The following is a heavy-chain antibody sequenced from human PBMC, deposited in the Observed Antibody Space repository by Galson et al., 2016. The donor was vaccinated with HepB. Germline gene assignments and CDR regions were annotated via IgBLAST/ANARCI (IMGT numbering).Heavy chain of an antibody. CDR3: ARGDNPDYGDYASAYYYMDV. V-gene: IGHV4-34*01. CDR1: GGSFSGYY. J-gene: IGHJ6*03. D-gene: IGHD4-17*01. CDR2: INHSGST. Sequence: ETLSLTCAVYGGSFSGYYWSWIRQPPGKGLEWIGEINHSGSTNYNPSLKSRVTISVDASKNQFSLKLSSVTAADTAVYYCARGDNPDYGDYASAYYYMDVWGKGTTVTVSS.